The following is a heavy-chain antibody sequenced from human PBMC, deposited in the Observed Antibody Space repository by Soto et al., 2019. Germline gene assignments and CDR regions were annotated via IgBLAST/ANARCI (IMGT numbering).Heavy chain of an antibody. V-gene: IGHV4-39*01. CDR1: GGSISSSSYY. CDR3: ARHLTLRYNTLFFKYCFDP. D-gene: IGHD1-20*01. CDR2: IYYSGST. Sequence: LTCPVSGGSISSSSYYWGWIRQPPGKGLEWIGSIYYSGSTYYNPSLRSRVTISVDTSKNQFSLELSSVTAADTAVYYCARHLTLRYNTLFFKYCFDPWGQGPLVTV. J-gene: IGHJ5*02.